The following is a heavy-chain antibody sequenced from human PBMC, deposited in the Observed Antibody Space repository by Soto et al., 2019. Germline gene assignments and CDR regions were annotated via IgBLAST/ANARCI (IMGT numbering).Heavy chain of an antibody. D-gene: IGHD2-21*01. CDR2: IYYSGST. Sequence: LEILSFTCALCGGSISIYDWGGIRQPQGKGLEWIGYIYYSGSTNYNPSLKSRVTISVDTSKNQFSLKLSSVTAADTAVYYCATTGYCGGDCSPVAFDIWGQGTMVTVSS. V-gene: IGHV4-59*08. CDR3: ATTGYCGGDCSPVAFDI. CDR1: GGSISIYD. J-gene: IGHJ3*02.